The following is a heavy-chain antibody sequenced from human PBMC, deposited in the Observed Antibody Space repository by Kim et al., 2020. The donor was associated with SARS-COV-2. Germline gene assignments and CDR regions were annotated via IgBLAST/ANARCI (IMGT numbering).Heavy chain of an antibody. J-gene: IGHJ3*02. D-gene: IGHD5-12*01. Sequence: ASVKVSCKASGYTFTSYAMHWVRQAPGQRLEWMGWINAGNGNTKYSQKFQGRVTITRDTSASTAYMELSSLRSEDTAVYYCARAKGGGLRSGAFDIWGQGTMVTVSS. CDR1: GYTFTSYA. CDR2: INAGNGNT. CDR3: ARAKGGGLRSGAFDI. V-gene: IGHV1-3*01.